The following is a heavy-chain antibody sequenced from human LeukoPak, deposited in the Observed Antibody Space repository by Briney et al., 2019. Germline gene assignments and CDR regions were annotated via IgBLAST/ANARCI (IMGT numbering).Heavy chain of an antibody. D-gene: IGHD3-3*01. CDR2: IYTSGSI. J-gene: IGHJ6*02. Sequence: SETQSLTCTVSGGSISSYYWSWIRQPAGKRLEWIGRIYTSGSINYNPSLKSRVTMSVDTSKNQFSLKLSSVTAADTAVYYCARAPVFFWGMDVWGQGTTVTVSS. CDR1: GGSISSYY. V-gene: IGHV4-4*07. CDR3: ARAPVFFWGMDV.